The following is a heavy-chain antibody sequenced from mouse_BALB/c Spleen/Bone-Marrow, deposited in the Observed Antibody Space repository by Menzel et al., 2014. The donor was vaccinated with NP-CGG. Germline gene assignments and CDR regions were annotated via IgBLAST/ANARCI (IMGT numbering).Heavy chain of an antibody. CDR3: ARLGLRLAMDY. J-gene: IGHJ4*01. CDR2: INPYNDDT. D-gene: IGHD2-2*01. V-gene: IGHV1S46*01. CDR1: GYSFTGYT. Sequence: EVKLMESGPELVMPGASMKISCKASGYSFTGYTINWVKQSHGKHLEWIGLINPYNDDTNYSQKFKGKATLTVDTSSNTAYMELVSLTSEDSAVYYCARLGLRLAMDYWGQGTSVTVSS.